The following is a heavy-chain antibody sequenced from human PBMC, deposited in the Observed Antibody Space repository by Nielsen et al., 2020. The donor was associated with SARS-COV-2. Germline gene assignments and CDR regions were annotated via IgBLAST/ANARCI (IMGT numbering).Heavy chain of an antibody. V-gene: IGHV4-59*01. J-gene: IGHJ6*02. CDR3: ARGGYYSNTLDV. CDR2: IYYTGST. Sequence: GSLRLSCTVSGASINDYYWSWIRQPPGKGLEWIGYIYYTGSTNWNPSLKSRLTISVDTSQNQFSLKLGSVTAADAAVYYCARGGYYSNTLDVWGQGTTVTVSS. CDR1: GASINDYY.